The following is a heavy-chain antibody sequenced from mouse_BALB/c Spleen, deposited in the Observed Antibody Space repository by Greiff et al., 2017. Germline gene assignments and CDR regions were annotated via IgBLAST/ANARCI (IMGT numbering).Heavy chain of an antibody. V-gene: IGHV2-2*02. CDR1: GFSLTSYG. Sequence: VKVVESGPGLVQPSQSLSITCTVSGFSLTSYGVHWVRQSPGKGLEWLGVIWSGGSTDYNAAFISRLSISKDNSKSQVFFKMNSLQANDTAIYYCARQRVNYAMDYWGQGTSVTVSS. CDR2: IWSGGST. D-gene: IGHD2-1*01. CDR3: ARQRVNYAMDY. J-gene: IGHJ4*01.